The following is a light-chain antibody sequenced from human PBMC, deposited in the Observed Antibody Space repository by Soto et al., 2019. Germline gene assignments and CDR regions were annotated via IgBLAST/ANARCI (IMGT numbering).Light chain of an antibody. CDR1: RGIHTY. CDR2: DTS. V-gene: IGKV1-16*01. J-gene: IGKJ5*01. Sequence: DIQMTQSPSSLSASIGDRVTITCRASRGIHTYLVWHQQKPGKAPKSLIYDTSKLHPGVPSRFSGSGYGTDFTLTIYNLQPEDIATYYCQQFKDYPITFGQGTRLEIK. CDR3: QQFKDYPIT.